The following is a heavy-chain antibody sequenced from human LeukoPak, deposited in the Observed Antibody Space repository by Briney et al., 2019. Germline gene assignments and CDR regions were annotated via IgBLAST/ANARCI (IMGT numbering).Heavy chain of an antibody. D-gene: IGHD4-17*01. V-gene: IGHV4-34*01. Sequence: SETLSLTCAVYGGSFSGYYWSWIRQPPGKGLEWIGEINHSGSTNYNPSLKSRVTISVDTSKNQFSLKLSSVTAADTAVYYCTRAHYGDYFDYWGQGTLVTVSS. CDR3: TRAHYGDYFDY. J-gene: IGHJ4*02. CDR1: GGSFSGYY. CDR2: INHSGST.